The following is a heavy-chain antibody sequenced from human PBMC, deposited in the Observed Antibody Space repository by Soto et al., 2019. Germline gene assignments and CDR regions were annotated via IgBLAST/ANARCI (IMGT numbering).Heavy chain of an antibody. CDR3: ARYSGRSYYYYMDV. V-gene: IGHV4-59*08. CDR2: IYYSGST. CDR1: GGSISSYY. Sequence: SETLSLTCTVSGGSISSYYWSWIRQPPGKGLEWIGYIYYSGSTNYNPSLKSRVTISVDTSKNQFSLKLSSVTAADTAVYYCARYSGRSYYYYMDVWGKGTTVTVSS. J-gene: IGHJ6*03. D-gene: IGHD3-10*01.